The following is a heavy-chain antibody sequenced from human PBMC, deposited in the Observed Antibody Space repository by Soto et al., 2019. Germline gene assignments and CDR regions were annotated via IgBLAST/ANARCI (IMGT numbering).Heavy chain of an antibody. V-gene: IGHV1-18*01. Sequence: QVQLVQSGAEVKKPGASVKVSCKASGYTFTSYGISWVRQAPGQGLEWMGWISAYNGNTNYAQKLQGRVTMTTDTSTSTADMELRSLRSDDTAGYYCAREEGGYSYGWPFDYWGQGTLVTVSS. CDR1: GYTFTSYG. CDR2: ISAYNGNT. CDR3: AREEGGYSYGWPFDY. D-gene: IGHD5-18*01. J-gene: IGHJ4*02.